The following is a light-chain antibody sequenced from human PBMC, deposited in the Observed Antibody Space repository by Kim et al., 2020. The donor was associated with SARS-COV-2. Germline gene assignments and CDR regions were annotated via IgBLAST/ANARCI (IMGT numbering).Light chain of an antibody. V-gene: IGLV2-14*03. CDR1: SSDVGGYRY. J-gene: IGLJ1*01. Sequence: GQSITISCTGTSSDVGGYRYVSWYQQLPDKAPKLMIYDVTKRPSGVSYRFSGSKSGNTASLTISGLQAEDEALYYCSSYTSTNAYVFGTGTKVTVL. CDR2: DVT. CDR3: SSYTSTNAYV.